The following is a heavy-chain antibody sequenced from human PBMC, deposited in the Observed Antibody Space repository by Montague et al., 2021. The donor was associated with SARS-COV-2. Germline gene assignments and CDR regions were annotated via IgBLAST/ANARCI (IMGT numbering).Heavy chain of an antibody. CDR1: GGSFSGYY. J-gene: IGHJ4*02. V-gene: IGHV4-34*01. CDR2: INHSGST. D-gene: IGHD6-19*01. Sequence: SETLSLTCAVYGGSFSGYYWSWIRQPPGKGLEWIGEINHSGSTNXXPSLQSRVTISVDTSKNQFSLKLSSVTAADTAVYYCARGSRQWLVRPPHYYYFDYWGQGTLVTVSS. CDR3: ARGSRQWLVRPPHYYYFDY.